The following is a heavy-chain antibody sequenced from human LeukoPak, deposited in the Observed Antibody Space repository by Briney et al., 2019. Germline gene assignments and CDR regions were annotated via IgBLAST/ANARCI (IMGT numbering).Heavy chain of an antibody. CDR1: GGSISSSNW. D-gene: IGHD2-15*01. Sequence: PSGTLSLTCAVSGGSISSSNWWSWARPPPGNGLEWIGEIYHSGSTNYNPSLKSRVTISVDTSKNQFSLKLSSVTAADTAVYYCARDHCSGGSCYPGWFDPWGQGTLVTVSS. CDR3: ARDHCSGGSCYPGWFDP. V-gene: IGHV4-4*02. CDR2: IYHSGST. J-gene: IGHJ5*02.